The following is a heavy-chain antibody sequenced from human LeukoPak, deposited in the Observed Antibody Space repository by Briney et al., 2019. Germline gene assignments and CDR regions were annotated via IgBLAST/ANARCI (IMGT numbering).Heavy chain of an antibody. CDR3: AKDLVATIGTFDY. D-gene: IGHD5-12*01. CDR1: GFTFSRYA. V-gene: IGHV3-23*01. J-gene: IGHJ4*02. CDR2: ISGSGGST. Sequence: GGSLRLSCAASGFTFSRYAMSWVRQAPGKGLEWVSAISGSGGSTYYADSVKGRFTISRDNSKNTLYLQMNSLRAEDTAVYYCAKDLVATIGTFDYWGQGTLVTVSS.